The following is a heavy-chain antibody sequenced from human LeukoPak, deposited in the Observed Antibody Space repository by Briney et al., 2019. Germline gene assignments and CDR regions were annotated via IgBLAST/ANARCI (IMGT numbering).Heavy chain of an antibody. V-gene: IGHV1-18*01. CDR2: ISAYNGNT. CDR3: AGSKENYYYMDV. J-gene: IGHJ6*03. Sequence: ASVKVSCKASGYTFTSYGISWVRQAPGQGLEWMGWISAYNGNTNYAQKLQGRVTMTTDTSTSTAYMELRSLRSDDTAVYYCAGSKENYYYMDVWGKGTTVTVSS. CDR1: GYTFTSYG. D-gene: IGHD2-2*01.